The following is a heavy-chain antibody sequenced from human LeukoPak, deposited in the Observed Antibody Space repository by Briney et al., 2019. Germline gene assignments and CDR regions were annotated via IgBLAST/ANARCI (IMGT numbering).Heavy chain of an antibody. Sequence: ASVKVSCKASGYTFTSYDINWVRQATGQGLEWMGWMNPNSGNTGYAQKFQGSVTMTRNTSISTAYMELSSLRSEDTAVYYCARGYYYDAGSDPWGQGTLVTVSS. CDR3: ARGYYYDAGSDP. D-gene: IGHD3-10*01. CDR2: MNPNSGNT. J-gene: IGHJ5*02. V-gene: IGHV1-8*01. CDR1: GYTFTSYD.